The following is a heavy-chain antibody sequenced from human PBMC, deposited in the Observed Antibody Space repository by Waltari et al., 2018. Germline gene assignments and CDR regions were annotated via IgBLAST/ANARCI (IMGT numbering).Heavy chain of an antibody. J-gene: IGHJ4*02. CDR3: ARGSDDFDSSGYYY. CDR2: VIPAFSRA. V-gene: IGHV1-69*15. Sequence: QVQLVQSGAEVKKPGSSVKVSCKASGGAFPGFHITWVRQAPGQGLEWMGRVIPAFSRANYAQKFQGRVTISADESTTTAYLELSSLRSEDTAVYYCARGSDDFDSSGYYYWGQGTLITVSS. D-gene: IGHD3-22*01. CDR1: GGAFPGFH.